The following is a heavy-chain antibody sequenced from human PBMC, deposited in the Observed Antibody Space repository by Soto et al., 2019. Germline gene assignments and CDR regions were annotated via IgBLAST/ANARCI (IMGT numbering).Heavy chain of an antibody. D-gene: IGHD1-1*01. J-gene: IGHJ4*02. CDR2: ISGSGYST. Sequence: EVQLLESGGGLVQPGGSLRLSCAASGFTFSIYAMSWVRQAPGKGLEWVSGISGSGYSTYYADSVKGRFTISRDNSKNTLYLQMNSLRADDSAVYYCAKTPVERSTWDGFDYWGQGNLVTVSS. V-gene: IGHV3-23*01. CDR3: AKTPVERSTWDGFDY. CDR1: GFTFSIYA.